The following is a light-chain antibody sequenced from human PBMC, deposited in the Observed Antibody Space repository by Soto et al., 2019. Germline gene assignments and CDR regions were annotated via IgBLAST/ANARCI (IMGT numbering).Light chain of an antibody. Sequence: EIVMTQSPATLSESPGERATLSCRASQSVSSKLAWYQQKPGQAPRLLIYGASNRATGIPDRFSGSGSGTDFTLTISRLEPEDFAVYYCQQYGSSGTFGQGTKVDI. CDR3: QQYGSSGT. CDR1: QSVSSK. J-gene: IGKJ1*01. CDR2: GAS. V-gene: IGKV3-20*01.